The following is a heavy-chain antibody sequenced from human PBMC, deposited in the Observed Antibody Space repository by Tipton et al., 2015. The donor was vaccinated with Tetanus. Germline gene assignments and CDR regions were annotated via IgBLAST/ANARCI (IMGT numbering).Heavy chain of an antibody. J-gene: IGHJ5*02. Sequence: GLVKPSQTLSVTCTVSGGSISGPYFWNWIRQRPGRGPEWIGYIYYSGSTYYNPSLKSRPSMSVDTSKNQFFLNLTSVTAADTAVYYCARDQGGGRVVRLNWFDPWGQGTLVTVSS. CDR2: IYYSGST. CDR1: GGSISGPYF. D-gene: IGHD6-6*01. CDR3: ARDQGGGRVVRLNWFDP. V-gene: IGHV4-31*03.